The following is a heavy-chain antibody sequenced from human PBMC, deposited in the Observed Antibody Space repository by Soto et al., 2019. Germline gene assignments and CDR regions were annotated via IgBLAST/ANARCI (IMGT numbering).Heavy chain of an antibody. D-gene: IGHD7-27*01. J-gene: IGHJ3*02. CDR3: ARDFLTGDYREAFDI. CDR2: IDTSGRAT. CDR1: GFTFSSYS. V-gene: IGHV3-48*01. Sequence: EEQLVESGGGLVQPGGPLRLSCAASGFTFSSYSLSWVRQAPGKGLEWIAYIDTSGRATGYAESVKGRFAVSRDNARDISYLQVNSLRGEDTAVYYCARDFLTGDYREAFDIWGQGTMVTVSS.